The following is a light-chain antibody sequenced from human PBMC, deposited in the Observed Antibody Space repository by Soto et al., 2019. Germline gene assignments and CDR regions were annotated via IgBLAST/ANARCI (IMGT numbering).Light chain of an antibody. CDR2: AAS. Sequence: AIRMTQSPSSFSASTGDRVTITCRASQGISSYLAWYQQKPGKAPKLLIYAASTLQSGVPSRFSGSGSGTDFTLTISRLQAEYFANYYCQQYYRYPCTFGPGTKVDIK. CDR1: QGISSY. J-gene: IGKJ3*01. CDR3: QQYYRYPCT. V-gene: IGKV1-8*01.